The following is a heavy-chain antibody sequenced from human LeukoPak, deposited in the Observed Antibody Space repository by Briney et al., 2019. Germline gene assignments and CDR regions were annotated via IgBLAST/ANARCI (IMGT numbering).Heavy chain of an antibody. CDR1: RGSLSSHS. V-gene: IGHV4-59*11. Sequence: PSETLSLTCTVSRGSLSSHSWSWIRQPPGKGPDWIGSVSYSGFTKYNPSLESRVSMSVDTSKDQFSLRPSSVTAADTAFYYCARATGGLTLFDYWGQGTPVTVSS. CDR2: VSYSGFT. D-gene: IGHD3-10*01. CDR3: ARATGGLTLFDY. J-gene: IGHJ4*02.